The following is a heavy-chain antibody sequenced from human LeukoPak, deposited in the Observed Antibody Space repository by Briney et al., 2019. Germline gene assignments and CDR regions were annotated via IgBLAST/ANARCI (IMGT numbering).Heavy chain of an antibody. CDR2: ISSSTNIM. CDR1: GFTFSSYS. J-gene: IGHJ4*02. CDR3: ARDFEAAGFDY. V-gene: IGHV3-48*01. D-gene: IGHD6-25*01. Sequence: GGSLRLSCAASGFTFSSYSMSWVRQAPGKGLECVSYISSSTNIMYYADSVKGRFTISRDNAKNSLFLQMNSLRPEDTAVYYCARDFEAAGFDYWGQGTLVTVSS.